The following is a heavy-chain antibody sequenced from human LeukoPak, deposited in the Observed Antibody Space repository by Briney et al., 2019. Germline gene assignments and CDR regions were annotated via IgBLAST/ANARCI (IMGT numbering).Heavy chain of an antibody. D-gene: IGHD4-23*01. CDR2: ISYDGSNK. CDR1: GFTFNTYG. CDR3: AKDGDLGRWDY. J-gene: IGHJ4*02. V-gene: IGHV3-30*18. Sequence: GGSLRLSCAASGFTFNTYGMSWVRQAPGKGLEWVAVISYDGSNKYYADSVRGRFTITRDNSKNTLYLQMNSLRAEDTAVYYCAKDGDLGRWDYWGQGTLVTVSS.